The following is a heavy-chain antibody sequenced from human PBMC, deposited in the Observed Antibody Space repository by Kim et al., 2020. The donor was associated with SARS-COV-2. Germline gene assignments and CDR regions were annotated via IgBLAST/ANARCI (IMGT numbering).Heavy chain of an antibody. D-gene: IGHD2-8*01. CDR1: VGSFSDYS. CDR2: INHSGST. V-gene: IGHV4-34*01. J-gene: IGHJ2*01. Sequence: SETLSLTCAVYVGSFSDYSWSCIRQPPGKGLEWIGEINHSGSTNYNPSLKSRVTISVDTSKNQFSLRLSSVTAADRAMYYCARFSPNRSRYFDLWGRGTLVTVPS. CDR3: ARFSPNRSRYFDL.